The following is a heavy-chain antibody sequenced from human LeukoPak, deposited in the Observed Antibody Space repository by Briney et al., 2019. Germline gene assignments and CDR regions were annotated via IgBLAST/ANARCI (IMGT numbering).Heavy chain of an antibody. CDR3: AKEFGMD. CDR1: GFTFSSYE. J-gene: IGHJ4*02. Sequence: GGSLRLPCAASGFTFSSYEMNWVRQAPGKGLEWVSYISSSGSPIYYADSVKGRFTISRDNAKNSLYLQMRNLRGDDTAVYYCAKEFGMDWGQGALVTVSS. D-gene: IGHD1-14*01. V-gene: IGHV3-48*03. CDR2: ISSSGSPI.